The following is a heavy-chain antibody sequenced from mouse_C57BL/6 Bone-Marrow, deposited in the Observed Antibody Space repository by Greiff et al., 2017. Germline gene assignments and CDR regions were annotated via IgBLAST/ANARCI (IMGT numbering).Heavy chain of an antibody. CDR1: GFTFSSYA. D-gene: IGHD2-4*01. CDR3: ARPRDYDVAWFAY. Sequence: EVQLQESGGGLVKPGGFLKLSCAASGFTFSSYAMSWVRQTPEKRLEWVATISDGGSYTYYPDNVKGRFTISRDNAKNNLYLQMSHLKSEDTAMYYCARPRDYDVAWFAYWGQGTLVTVSA. J-gene: IGHJ3*01. CDR2: ISDGGSYT. V-gene: IGHV5-4*01.